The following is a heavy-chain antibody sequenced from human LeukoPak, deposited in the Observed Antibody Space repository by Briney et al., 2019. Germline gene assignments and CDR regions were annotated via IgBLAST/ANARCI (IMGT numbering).Heavy chain of an antibody. CDR1: GFTFSSYA. CDR2: ISGSGADA. D-gene: IGHD1-7*01. V-gene: IGHV3-23*01. J-gene: IGHJ5*02. CDR3: AKSLHSWNSGPES. Sequence: PGRSLRLSCAASGFTFSSYAMTWARQAPGEGLKWFSVISGSGADASYADSVKGRFTISRDNSKNTLYLQMSSLRAEDTAIYYCAKSLHSWNSGPESWGQGTLVTVSS.